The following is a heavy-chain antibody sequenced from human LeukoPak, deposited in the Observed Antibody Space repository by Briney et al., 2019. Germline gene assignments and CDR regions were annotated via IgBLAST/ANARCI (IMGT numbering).Heavy chain of an antibody. Sequence: ASVKVSCKASGYTFTSYGISWVRQAPGQGLEWMGWISAYNGNTNYAQKLQGRVTMTTDTSTSTAYMELRSLRSDDTAVYYCARDRMGPGRITMIVVDPGVVDYWGQGTQVTVSS. V-gene: IGHV1-18*01. J-gene: IGHJ4*02. CDR2: ISAYNGNT. CDR3: ARDRMGPGRITMIVVDPGVVDY. D-gene: IGHD3-22*01. CDR1: GYTFTSYG.